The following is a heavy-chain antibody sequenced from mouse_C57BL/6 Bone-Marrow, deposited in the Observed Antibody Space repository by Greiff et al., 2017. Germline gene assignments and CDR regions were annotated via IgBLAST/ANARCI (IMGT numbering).Heavy chain of an antibody. CDR3: TLITTVVGENY. D-gene: IGHD1-1*01. CDR2: IDPENGDT. CDR1: GFNIKDDY. Sequence: VQLQQSGAELVRPGASVKLSCTASGFNIKDDYMHWVKQRPEQGLEWIGWIDPENGDTEYASKFQGKATITADTSSNTAYLQLSSLTSEGTAVYYCTLITTVVGENYWGQGTTLTVSS. J-gene: IGHJ2*01. V-gene: IGHV14-4*01.